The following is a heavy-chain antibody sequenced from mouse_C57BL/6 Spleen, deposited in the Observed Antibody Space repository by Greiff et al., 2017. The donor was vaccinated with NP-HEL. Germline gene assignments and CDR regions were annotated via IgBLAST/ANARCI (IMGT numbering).Heavy chain of an antibody. J-gene: IGHJ4*01. CDR2: IYPRSGNT. Sequence: QVQLQQSGAELARPGASVKLSCKASGYTFTSYGISWVKQRTGQGLEWIGEIYPRSGNTYYNEKFKGKATLTADKSSSTAYMELRSLTSEDSAVYFCARHYGSSYDYYAMDYWGQGTSVTVSS. CDR3: ARHYGSSYDYYAMDY. CDR1: GYTFTSYG. D-gene: IGHD1-1*01. V-gene: IGHV1-81*01.